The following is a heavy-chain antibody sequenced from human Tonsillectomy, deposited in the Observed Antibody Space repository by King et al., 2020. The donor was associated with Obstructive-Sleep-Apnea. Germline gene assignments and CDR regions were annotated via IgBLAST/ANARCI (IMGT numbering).Heavy chain of an antibody. D-gene: IGHD2-8*02. CDR1: GFTVSSKY. Sequence: VQLVESGGGLVQPGGSLRLSCAASGFTVSSKYMSWVRQAPGKGLEWVAVIYAVGSTYYADSVKGRFTISRDNSKNTVYLQMKSLRAEDTAVYFCARDLVMDGWGQGTTVTVSS. J-gene: IGHJ6*02. V-gene: IGHV3-66*01. CDR3: ARDLVMDG. CDR2: IYAVGST.